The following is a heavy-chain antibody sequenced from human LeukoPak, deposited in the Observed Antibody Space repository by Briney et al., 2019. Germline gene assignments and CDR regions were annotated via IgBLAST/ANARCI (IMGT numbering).Heavy chain of an antibody. Sequence: GGSLRLSCVASGFTFINYAMSWVRQAPGKGLEWVSSISGSGASTDYADSVKGRSTISRDNSKNTLYLQMNSLRAEDTAVYYCARGDSLITMDYWGQGTLVTVSS. V-gene: IGHV3-23*01. J-gene: IGHJ4*02. D-gene: IGHD3-10*01. CDR3: ARGDSLITMDY. CDR1: GFTFINYA. CDR2: ISGSGAST.